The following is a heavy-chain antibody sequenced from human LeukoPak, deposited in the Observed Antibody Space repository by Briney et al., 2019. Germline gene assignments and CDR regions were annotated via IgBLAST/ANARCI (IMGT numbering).Heavy chain of an antibody. CDR3: ARGYSYGNGYFDY. Sequence: KASETLSLTCAVSGYSISSGYYWGWIRQPPGKGLEWIGSIYHSGSTYYNPSLKSRVTISVDTSKNQFSLKLSSVTAADTAVYYCARGYSYGNGYFDYWGQGTLVTVSS. J-gene: IGHJ4*02. CDR2: IYHSGST. V-gene: IGHV4-38-2*01. CDR1: GYSISSGYY. D-gene: IGHD5-18*01.